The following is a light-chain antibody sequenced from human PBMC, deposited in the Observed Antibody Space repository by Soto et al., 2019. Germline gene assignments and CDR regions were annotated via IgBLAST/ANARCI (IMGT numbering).Light chain of an antibody. Sequence: EMVMTQSPATLSVSPGERATLSCRASQSVSSNLAWYQQKPGQAPSLLIYGASASATGTPARFSGSGSGTEFTLTISSLQSEDFAVYYCQQYIRWPLTFGGGTKVEIK. CDR2: GAS. CDR1: QSVSSN. CDR3: QQYIRWPLT. J-gene: IGKJ4*01. V-gene: IGKV3-15*01.